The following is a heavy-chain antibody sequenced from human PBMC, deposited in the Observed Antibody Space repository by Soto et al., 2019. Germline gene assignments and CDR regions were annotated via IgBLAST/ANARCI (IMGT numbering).Heavy chain of an antibody. J-gene: IGHJ6*02. CDR1: GFTFSGYA. CDR3: ARGGKGIQNSYGMDV. CDR2: ISSTSTYI. V-gene: IGHV3-21*01. Sequence: GGSLRLSCEASGFTFSGYAMNWVRLAPGKGLEWVSSISSTSTYIYYADSMKGRFTIFRDNAKNSLSLQMNSLRVEDTAVYYCARGGKGIQNSYGMDVWGQGTTVTVSS.